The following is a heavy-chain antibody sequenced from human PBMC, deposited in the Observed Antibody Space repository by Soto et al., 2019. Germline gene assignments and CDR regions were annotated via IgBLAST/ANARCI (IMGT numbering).Heavy chain of an antibody. CDR2: IKEDGSLK. D-gene: IGHD6-13*01. V-gene: IGHV3-7*01. CDR1: GFSISNYW. CDR3: LRNSFPRHWYTAGEDY. J-gene: IGHJ4*02. Sequence: GGSLRLSCAASGFSISNYWMTWVRQAPGKGPEWVANIKEDGSLKFYVDSVKGRFIISRDNAENSVYLEMSRLRAEDTAVYYCLRNSFPRHWYTAGEDYWGQGTLVTVSS.